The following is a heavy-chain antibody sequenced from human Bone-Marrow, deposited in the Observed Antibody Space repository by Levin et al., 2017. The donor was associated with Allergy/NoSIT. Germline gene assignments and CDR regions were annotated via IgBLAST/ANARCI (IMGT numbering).Heavy chain of an antibody. CDR1: GDSVRSSYYY. CDR2: ISYSGST. CDR3: ARARSNQLLRWGYNYYGLDV. D-gene: IGHD2-2*01. Sequence: SQTLSLPCTVSGDSVRSSYYYWSWIRQPPGKGLEWIGYISYSGSTKYNPSLKSRVTISVDTSKNQFSLKLSSVTAADTAVYYCARARSNQLLRWGYNYYGLDVWGQGTTVTVSS. J-gene: IGHJ6*02. V-gene: IGHV4-61*01.